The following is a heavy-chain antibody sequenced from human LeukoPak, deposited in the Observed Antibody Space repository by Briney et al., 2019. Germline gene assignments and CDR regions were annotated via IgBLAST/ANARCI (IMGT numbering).Heavy chain of an antibody. J-gene: IGHJ1*01. Sequence: GESLKISCKGSGYSFTSYWIGWVRQLPGKGLESMGVIYPGDSDTRYSPSFQGQVTISADKSITTAYLQWSSLKASDTAMYYCARTSSSWSAEYFQHWGQGTLVTVSS. V-gene: IGHV5-51*01. CDR2: IYPGDSDT. CDR1: GYSFTSYW. D-gene: IGHD6-13*01. CDR3: ARTSSSWSAEYFQH.